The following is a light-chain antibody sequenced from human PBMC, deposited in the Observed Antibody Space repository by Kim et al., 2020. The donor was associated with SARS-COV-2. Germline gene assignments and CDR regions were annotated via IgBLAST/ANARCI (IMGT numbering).Light chain of an antibody. CDR1: NSDVGGYNF. J-gene: IGLJ2*01. Sequence: GQSITISCTGTNSDVGGYNFVSWYQQHPDKAPKLMIFDVRNRPSGVSTRFSGSKSGNTASLTISGLQAEDEADYYCSSYTTSNTVIFGGGTQLTVL. CDR2: DVR. V-gene: IGLV2-14*03. CDR3: SSYTTSNTVI.